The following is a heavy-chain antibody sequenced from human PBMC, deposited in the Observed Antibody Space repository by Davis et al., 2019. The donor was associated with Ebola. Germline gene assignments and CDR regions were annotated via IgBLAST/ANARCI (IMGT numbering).Heavy chain of an antibody. D-gene: IGHD3-22*01. CDR2: ISYDGSNK. CDR3: ARDETYYDKAFDI. V-gene: IGHV3-30*03. CDR1: GFTFSSYS. Sequence: GESLKISCAASGFTFSSYSMHWVRQAPGKGLEWVAVISYDGSNKYYADSVKGRFTISRDNSKNTLYLQMNSLRAEDTAVYYCARDETYYDKAFDIWGQGTMVTVSS. J-gene: IGHJ3*02.